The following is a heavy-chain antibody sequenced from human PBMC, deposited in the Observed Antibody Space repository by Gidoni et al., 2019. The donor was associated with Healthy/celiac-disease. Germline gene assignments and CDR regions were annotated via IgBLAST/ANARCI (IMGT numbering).Heavy chain of an antibody. CDR2: IIPIFGTA. CDR1: GGTFSSSA. CDR3: ARDLFSGGPVAGTDY. D-gene: IGHD6-19*01. Sequence: QVQLVQSGAEVKKPGSSVKVSCKASGGTFSSSAISWVRQAPGQGLEWMGGIIPIFGTANYAQKFQGRVTITADEATSTAYMELSSLRSEDTAVYYCARDLFSGGPVAGTDYWGQGTLVTVSS. V-gene: IGHV1-69*01. J-gene: IGHJ4*02.